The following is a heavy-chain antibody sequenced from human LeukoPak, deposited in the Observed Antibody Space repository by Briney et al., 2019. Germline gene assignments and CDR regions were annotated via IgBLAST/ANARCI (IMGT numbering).Heavy chain of an antibody. CDR2: ISSSSSTI. D-gene: IGHD2-2*01. Sequence: GGSLRLSCTASGFTFSSYSMNWVRQAPGKGLEWVSYISSSSSTIYYADSVKGRFTISRDNAKNSLYLQMNSLRAEDTAVYYCARAPTVLVGYCSSSSCQADYWGQGTLVTVSS. CDR1: GFTFSSYS. V-gene: IGHV3-48*01. J-gene: IGHJ4*02. CDR3: ARAPTVLVGYCSSSSCQADY.